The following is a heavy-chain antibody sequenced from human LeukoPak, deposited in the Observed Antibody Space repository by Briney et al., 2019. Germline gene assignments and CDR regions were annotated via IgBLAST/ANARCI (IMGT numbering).Heavy chain of an antibody. CDR1: GFTFSSYG. V-gene: IGHV3-48*04. CDR2: ISRGGSPI. CDR3: TRVSWRGEIF. J-gene: IGHJ4*02. Sequence: SGGSLRLSCAASGFTFSSYGMHWVRQAPGKGLEWVSSISRGGSPIFYADSVRGRFTTSRDNAKKSLFLQMTSLRAEDTAVYYCTRVSWRGEIFWGQGILVSVSS. D-gene: IGHD3-3*01.